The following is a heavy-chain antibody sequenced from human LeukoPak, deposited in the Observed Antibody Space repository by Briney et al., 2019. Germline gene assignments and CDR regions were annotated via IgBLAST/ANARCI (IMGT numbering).Heavy chain of an antibody. CDR1: GFTFSDYY. J-gene: IGHJ4*02. D-gene: IGHD3-3*01. V-gene: IGHV3-11*04. CDR2: ISSSGSTI. CDR3: ARFITIFGVVITGGGFDY. Sequence: GGSLRLSCAASGFTFSDYYMSWIRQAPGKGLEWVSYISSSGSTIYYADSVKGRFTISRDNAKNSLYLQMNSLRAEDTAVYYCARFITIFGVVITGGGFDYWGQGTLVTVSS.